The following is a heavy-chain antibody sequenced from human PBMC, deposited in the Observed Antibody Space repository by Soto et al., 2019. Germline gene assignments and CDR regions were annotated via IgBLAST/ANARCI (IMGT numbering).Heavy chain of an antibody. Sequence: GGSLRLSCAASGFTFSSYAMSWVRQAPGKGLEWVSAISGSGGSTYYADSVKGRFTISRDNSKNTLYLQMNSLRAEDTAVYYCANSLIFVRELRSYGMDVWGQGTTVTVSS. D-gene: IGHD1-26*01. J-gene: IGHJ6*02. CDR1: GFTFSSYA. CDR3: ANSLIFVRELRSYGMDV. CDR2: ISGSGGST. V-gene: IGHV3-23*01.